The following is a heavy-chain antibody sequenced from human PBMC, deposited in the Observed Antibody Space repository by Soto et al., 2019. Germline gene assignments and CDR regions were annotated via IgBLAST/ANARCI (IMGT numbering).Heavy chain of an antibody. CDR1: GFTVSSNY. J-gene: IGHJ1*01. Sequence: EVQLVESGGGLVQPGGSLRLSCAASGFTVSSNYMSWVRQAPGKGLEWVSVIYSGGSTYYADSVKGRFTISRDNSKNTLYLQMNSLRAEDTAVYYCARDALSYCSGGSCRSRPEYFQHWGQGTLVTVSS. V-gene: IGHV3-66*01. CDR3: ARDALSYCSGGSCRSRPEYFQH. CDR2: IYSGGST. D-gene: IGHD2-15*01.